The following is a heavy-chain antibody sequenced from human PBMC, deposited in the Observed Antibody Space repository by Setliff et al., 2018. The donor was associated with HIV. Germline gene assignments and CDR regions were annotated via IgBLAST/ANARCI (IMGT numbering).Heavy chain of an antibody. J-gene: IGHJ4*02. CDR1: GFTFSNAW. D-gene: IGHD1-1*01. CDR2: IRSKTDGGTT. CDR3: TRVVCGTARID. V-gene: IGHV3-15*01. Sequence: PGGSLRLSCAASGFTFSNAWMSWVRQAPGKGLEWVGRIRSKTDGGTTDYAAPVKGRSTISRDDSKSIASLQMNSLKTEDTAVYYYTRVVCGTARIDWGQGTLVTVSS.